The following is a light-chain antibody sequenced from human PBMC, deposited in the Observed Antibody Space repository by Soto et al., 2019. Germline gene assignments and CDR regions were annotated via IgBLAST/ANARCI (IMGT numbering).Light chain of an antibody. CDR2: RSS. J-gene: IGKJ4*01. CDR3: QQYNNWPPLT. Sequence: EIVMTQSPATLSVSPGERATLSCRASQSVTSNLAWYQQKPCQAPRLLIYRSSTRATGIPARFSGSGSGTEFTLTISSLQSEDFAVYYCQQYNNWPPLTFGGGTRVEIK. V-gene: IGKV3-15*01. CDR1: QSVTSN.